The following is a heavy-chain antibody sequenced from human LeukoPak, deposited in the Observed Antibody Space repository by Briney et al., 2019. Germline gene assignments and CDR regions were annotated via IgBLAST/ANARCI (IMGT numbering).Heavy chain of an antibody. D-gene: IGHD3-10*01. CDR2: INHSGST. J-gene: IGHJ4*02. V-gene: IGHV4-34*01. CDR1: GGSFSGYY. CDR3: ARFATYYYGSGSPSLHFDY. Sequence: PSETLSLTCAVYGGSFSGYYWSWIRQPPGKGLEWIGEINHSGSTNYNPSLKSRVTISVDTSKNQFSLKLSSVTAADTAVYYCARFATYYYGSGSPSLHFDYWGQGTLVTVSS.